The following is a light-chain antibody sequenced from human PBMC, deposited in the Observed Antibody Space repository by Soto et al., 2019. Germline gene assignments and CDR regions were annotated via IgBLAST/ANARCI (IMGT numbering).Light chain of an antibody. CDR2: GAS. CDR1: QSISSGY. J-gene: IGKJ2*01. CDR3: QQYGSSPYT. V-gene: IGKV3-20*01. Sequence: EIVLTQSPGTLSLSPGERATLSCRANQSISSGYLAWYQQKPGQAPRLLIYGASSRASGIPDRFSGSGSGTDFTLTISRLGPEDFAVYFCQQYGSSPYTFGQGTKVEIK.